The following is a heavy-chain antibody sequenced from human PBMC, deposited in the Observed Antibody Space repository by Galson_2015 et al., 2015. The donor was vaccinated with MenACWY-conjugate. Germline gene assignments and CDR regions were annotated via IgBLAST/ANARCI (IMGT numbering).Heavy chain of an antibody. D-gene: IGHD3-22*01. CDR3: AKSMIIVHTSYYYYMVV. V-gene: IGHV3-30*02. J-gene: IGHJ6*03. CDR1: GFTFSDYY. Sequence: SLRLSCAASGFTFSDYYMHWVRQAPGKGLEWVAFIRYDGSIKYYADSVKGRFTISRDNSKNTLYLQMNSLRAEDTAVYYCAKSMIIVHTSYYYYMVVWGKGTTVTVSS. CDR2: IRYDGSIK.